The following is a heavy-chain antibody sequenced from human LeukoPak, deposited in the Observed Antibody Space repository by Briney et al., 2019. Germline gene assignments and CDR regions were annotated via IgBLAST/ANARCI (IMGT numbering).Heavy chain of an antibody. CDR3: ARGSGWPDYYYYMDV. V-gene: IGHV4-59*01. Sequence: SETLSLTCTVSGGSISSYYWSWIRQPPGKGLEWIGYIYYSGTTNYNPSLKSRVTISVDTSKNQFSLKLSSVTAADTAVYYCARGSGWPDYYYYMDVWGKGTTVTLSS. J-gene: IGHJ6*03. CDR1: GGSISSYY. D-gene: IGHD3-10*01. CDR2: IYYSGTT.